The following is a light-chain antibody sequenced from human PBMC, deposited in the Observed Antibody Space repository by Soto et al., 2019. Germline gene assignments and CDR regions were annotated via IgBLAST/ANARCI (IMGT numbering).Light chain of an antibody. Sequence: DIQMTQSPSSVSASVGDRVTITCRASQDVSTWLAWYQHKPGKAPNLLIHDTSILQSEVPSRFSGSGSGTEFTLTISSLQPEDLATYYCHQVHSFPRTFRGGTKWEIK. J-gene: IGKJ4*01. CDR2: DTS. V-gene: IGKV1-12*01. CDR3: HQVHSFPRT. CDR1: QDVSTW.